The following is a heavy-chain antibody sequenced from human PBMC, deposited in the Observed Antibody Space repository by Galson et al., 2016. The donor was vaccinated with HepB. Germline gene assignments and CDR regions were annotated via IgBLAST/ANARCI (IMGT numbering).Heavy chain of an antibody. CDR1: GFTFSRNS. J-gene: IGHJ4*02. Sequence: SLRLSCAASGFTFSRNSMNWVRQAPGKGLEWVSYINSRSSSIYYADSVKGRFTISRDNAQNSLYLQMNSLRVEDTAVYYGANYVLEAIYYYFDYWGQGTLVTVSS. V-gene: IGHV3-48*01. CDR2: INSRSSSI. D-gene: IGHD3-9*01. CDR3: ANYVLEAIYYYFDY.